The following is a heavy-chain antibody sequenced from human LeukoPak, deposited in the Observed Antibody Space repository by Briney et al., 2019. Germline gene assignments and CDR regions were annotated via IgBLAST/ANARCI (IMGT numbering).Heavy chain of an antibody. J-gene: IGHJ5*02. CDR2: ISGIGGST. D-gene: IGHD3-10*01. V-gene: IGHV3-23*01. CDR3: AKNLLWFGEPNWFDP. Sequence: GGSLRLSCAASGFTFGSYAMSWVRQAPGKGLEWVSAISGIGGSTYYADSVKGRFTISRDNSKNTLYLQMNSLRAEDTAVYYCAKNLLWFGEPNWFDPWGQGTLVTVSS. CDR1: GFTFGSYA.